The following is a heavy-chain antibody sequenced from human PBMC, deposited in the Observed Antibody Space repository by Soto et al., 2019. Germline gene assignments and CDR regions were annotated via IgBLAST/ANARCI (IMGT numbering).Heavy chain of an antibody. CDR3: QGGDF. Sequence: SETLSLTCAVSGASFRCYCWSWIRQSPDKGLEWIGEINGSGSTYYNPSFKSRLTISVDTSKSQISLTLTSVTAADSAVYYCQGGDFWGQGTRVTVSS. V-gene: IGHV4-34*01. J-gene: IGHJ4*02. D-gene: IGHD3-16*01. CDR2: INGSGST. CDR1: GASFRCYC.